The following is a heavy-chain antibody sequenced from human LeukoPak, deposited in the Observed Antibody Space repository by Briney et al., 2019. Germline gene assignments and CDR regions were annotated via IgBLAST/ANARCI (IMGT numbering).Heavy chain of an antibody. CDR3: ATLPYCSSTSCYDY. J-gene: IGHJ4*02. Sequence: GGSLRLSCAASGFTFTNYWMSWVRQAPGKGLEWVANIKQDGSEKYYVDSVKGRFTISRDNAKNSLYLQMSSLRAEDTALYYCATLPYCSSTSCYDYWGQGTLVTVSS. CDR1: GFTFTNYW. V-gene: IGHV3-7*01. CDR2: IKQDGSEK. D-gene: IGHD2-2*01.